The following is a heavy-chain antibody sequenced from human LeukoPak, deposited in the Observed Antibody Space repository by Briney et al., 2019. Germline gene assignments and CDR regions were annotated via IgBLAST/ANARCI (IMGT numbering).Heavy chain of an antibody. Sequence: SETLSLTCAVYGGSFSGYYWSWIRQPPGKGLEWIGEINHSGSTNYNPSLKSRVTISVDTSMNQFSLKLSSVTAADTAVYYCARVSGGNKSPFDYWGQGTLVTVSS. CDR1: GGSFSGYY. J-gene: IGHJ4*02. CDR3: ARVSGGNKSPFDY. D-gene: IGHD4-23*01. CDR2: INHSGST. V-gene: IGHV4-34*01.